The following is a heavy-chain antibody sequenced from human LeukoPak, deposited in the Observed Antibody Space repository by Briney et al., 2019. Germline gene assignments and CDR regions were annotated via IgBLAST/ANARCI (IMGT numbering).Heavy chain of an antibody. J-gene: IGHJ4*02. CDR2: ISGSSSYT. D-gene: IGHD4-11*01. Sequence: GGSLRLSCAASGFTSSDYYMSWIRQAPGKGLEWVSYISGSSSYTNNADSVKGRFTISRDNAKNSLYLQMNSLRAEDTAVYYCARQEYSNYVGVYWGQGTLVTVSS. V-gene: IGHV3-11*06. CDR3: ARQEYSNYVGVY. CDR1: GFTSSDYY.